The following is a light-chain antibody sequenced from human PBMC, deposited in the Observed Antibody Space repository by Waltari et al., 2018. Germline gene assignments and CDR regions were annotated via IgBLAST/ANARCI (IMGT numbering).Light chain of an antibody. V-gene: IGKV3-11*01. CDR1: QSVGKF. CDR2: DAS. Sequence: EVVLTQSPVTLSLSPGARATLSCRASQSVGKFLAWYQKKPGQAPRLLIYDASNRATGIPVTFSGSGSGTDFTLTISSVQPEDFALYFCQQRSDWPPSITFGQGTRLEI. CDR3: QQRSDWPPSIT. J-gene: IGKJ5*01.